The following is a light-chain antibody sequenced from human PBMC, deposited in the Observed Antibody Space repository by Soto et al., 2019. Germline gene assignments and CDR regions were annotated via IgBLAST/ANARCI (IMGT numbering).Light chain of an antibody. J-gene: IGKJ2*01. CDR2: GAR. CDR1: QSVTIGY. Sequence: VLTQSPGTLSLSPGERATLFCRASQSVTIGYLAWFQQKPGQAPRLLIYGARTRATGVPDRFSGSGSGTEFTLTISSLQPDDFATFYCKQYNSYGTFGQGTKVDIK. CDR3: KQYNSYGT. V-gene: IGKV3-20*01.